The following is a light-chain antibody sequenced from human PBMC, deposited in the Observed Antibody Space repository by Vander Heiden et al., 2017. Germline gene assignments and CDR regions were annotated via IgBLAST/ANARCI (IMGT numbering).Light chain of an antibody. V-gene: IGLV1-40*01. CDR1: SSNIGAGYE. CDR3: QSYDRSLSGWV. CDR2: GIT. J-gene: IGLJ3*02. Sequence: QSVVTQTPSVSGAPGQRVTISCTGSSSNIGAGYEVHWYQHLPGTAPKPLTYGITNRPSGVPDRFSGSKSGTSASLAITGLQAEDEADYYCQSYDRSLSGWVFGGGTKLTVL.